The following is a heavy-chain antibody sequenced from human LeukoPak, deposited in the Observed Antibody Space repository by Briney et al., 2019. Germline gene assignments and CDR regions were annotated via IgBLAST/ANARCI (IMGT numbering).Heavy chain of an antibody. J-gene: IGHJ4*02. CDR3: ARGHYYDSSGLDY. V-gene: IGHV3-66*02. CDR2: IDSGGRT. D-gene: IGHD3-22*01. Sequence: GGSLRLSCAASGFTVSSNYMNWVRQAPGKGLEWVSVIDSGGRTFYADSVKGRFTISRDNSKNTLYLQMNSLRAEDTAVYYCARGHYYDSSGLDYWGQETLVTVSS. CDR1: GFTVSSNY.